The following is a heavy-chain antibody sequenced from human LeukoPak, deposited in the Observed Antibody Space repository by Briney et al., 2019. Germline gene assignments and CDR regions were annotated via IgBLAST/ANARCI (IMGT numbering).Heavy chain of an antibody. D-gene: IGHD3-10*01. Sequence: GGSLRLSCAASGFTFSSYAMSWVRQAPGKGLEWVSAISGSGGSTYYADSVKGRCTISRDNSKNTLYLQMNRLRAEDTAVYYCAKFDGMVRGFSDSNDYWGQGTLVTVSS. CDR2: ISGSGGST. V-gene: IGHV3-23*01. CDR1: GFTFSSYA. CDR3: AKFDGMVRGFSDSNDY. J-gene: IGHJ4*02.